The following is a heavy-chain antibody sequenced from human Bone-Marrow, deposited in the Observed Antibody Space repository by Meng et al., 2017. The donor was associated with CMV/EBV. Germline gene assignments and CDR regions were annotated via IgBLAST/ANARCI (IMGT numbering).Heavy chain of an antibody. CDR3: ARSRGASGRGLDD. Sequence: GSLRLSCPVSGGSITNYYWSWIRQPPGKGLEWIGYIYFSGTTNYNPSLKSRVTLSVDTSKNQFSLSLTSVTAADTGVYYCARSRGASGRGLDDWGQGTRVTVSS. V-gene: IGHV4-59*01. CDR1: GGSITNYY. CDR2: IYFSGTT. J-gene: IGHJ4*02. D-gene: IGHD3-10*01.